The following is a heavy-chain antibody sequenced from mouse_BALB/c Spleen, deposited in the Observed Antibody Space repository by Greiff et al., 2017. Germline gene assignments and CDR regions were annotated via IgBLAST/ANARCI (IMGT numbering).Heavy chain of an antibody. CDR3: DYGYGYAMDY. Sequence: EVQLHQSGAELVKPGASVKLSCTASGFNIKDTYMHWVKQRPEQGLEWIGRIDPANGNTKYDPKFQGKATITADTSSNTAYLQLSSLTSEDTAVYYCDYGYGYAMDYWGQGTSVTVSS. D-gene: IGHD1-2*01. CDR2: IDPANGNT. J-gene: IGHJ4*01. V-gene: IGHV14-3*02. CDR1: GFNIKDTY.